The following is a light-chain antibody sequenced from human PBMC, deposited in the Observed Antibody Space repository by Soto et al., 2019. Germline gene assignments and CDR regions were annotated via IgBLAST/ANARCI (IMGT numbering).Light chain of an antibody. Sequence: QSALTQPASVSGSPGQSITISCNGSSSDVGGYNYVSWYQHHPGKAPKLMIYEVSNRPSGVSNRFSGSKSGNTASLTISGRQAEDEADYYCSSYTSTSTLVVFGGGTKLTVL. V-gene: IGLV2-14*01. CDR2: EVS. CDR1: SSDVGGYNY. J-gene: IGLJ2*01. CDR3: SSYTSTSTLVV.